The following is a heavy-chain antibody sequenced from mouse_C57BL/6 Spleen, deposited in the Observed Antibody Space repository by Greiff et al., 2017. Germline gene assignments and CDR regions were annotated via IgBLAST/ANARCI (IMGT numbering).Heavy chain of an antibody. CDR2: INPNDGCT. D-gene: IGHD1-1*01. CDR1: GYTFTGYN. Sequence: EVQLQQSGPELVKPGASVKIPCKASGYTFTGYNMDWVKQSHGKSLEWIGDINPNDGCTIYNQKFKGKATLTVDKSSSTAYMELSSLTSEDTAVYYCARGQYGSSYGYFDYWGKGTTVTVSS. V-gene: IGHV1-18*01. J-gene: IGHJ1*03. CDR3: ARGQYGSSYGYFDY.